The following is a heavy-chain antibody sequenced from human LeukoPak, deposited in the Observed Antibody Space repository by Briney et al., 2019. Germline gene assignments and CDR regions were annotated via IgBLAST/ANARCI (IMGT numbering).Heavy chain of an antibody. CDR1: GFTFSSYG. J-gene: IGHJ4*02. D-gene: IGHD3-10*01. Sequence: ETGGSLRLSCAASGFTFSSYGMHWVRQAPGKGLEWVAVIWYDGSNKYYADSVKGRFTISRDNSKNTLYLQMNSLRAEDTAVYYCARAWPYYYGSGSPFDYWGQGTLVTVSS. CDR2: IWYDGSNK. CDR3: ARAWPYYYGSGSPFDY. V-gene: IGHV3-33*01.